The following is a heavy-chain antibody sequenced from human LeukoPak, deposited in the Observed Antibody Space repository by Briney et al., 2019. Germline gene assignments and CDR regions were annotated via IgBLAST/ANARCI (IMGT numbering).Heavy chain of an antibody. J-gene: IGHJ6*03. V-gene: IGHV3-9*01. CDR2: VSWNSGYI. CDR1: GFTFDDYA. CDR3: AKGGPNFYFYMDV. Sequence: PGRSLRLSCAASGFTFDDYAMHWVRQAPGKGLEWVSGVSWNSGYIGYADSVKGRFTISRDNAKNPLYLQMSSLRAEDTALYYCAKGGPNFYFYMDVWGKGTTVTVSS.